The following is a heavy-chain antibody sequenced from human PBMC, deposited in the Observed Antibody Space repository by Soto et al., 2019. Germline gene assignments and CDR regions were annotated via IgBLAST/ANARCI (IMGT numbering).Heavy chain of an antibody. Sequence: QVQLVQSGAEVKNPWSSVNVSCKTSGGTFGNSAVTWVRQAPGQGLEWLGGIVPMFGTANYAQKFQGRVTITADESTITAYLELSSLNTDDTAVYYCARDGDPQSAFWSGPLGGGRFDPWGQGTLVTVSS. V-gene: IGHV1-69*12. CDR2: IVPMFGTA. CDR3: ARDGDPQSAFWSGPLGGGRFDP. D-gene: IGHD3-3*01. CDR1: GGTFGNSA. J-gene: IGHJ5*02.